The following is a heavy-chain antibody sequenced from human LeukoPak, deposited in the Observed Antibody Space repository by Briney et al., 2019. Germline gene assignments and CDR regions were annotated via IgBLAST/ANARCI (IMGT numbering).Heavy chain of an antibody. D-gene: IGHD4-23*01. V-gene: IGHV5-51*01. J-gene: IGHJ4*02. Sequence: GESLKISCKGYGYSFTTYWITWVRQLPGKGLEWMGFIFPGDSETRYSPSFQGQVNISADKSISTAYLHWSGLKASDTAMYYCARHAPDDYGGNSIFYWGQGTLVTVSS. CDR3: ARHAPDDYGGNSIFY. CDR1: GYSFTTYW. CDR2: IFPGDSET.